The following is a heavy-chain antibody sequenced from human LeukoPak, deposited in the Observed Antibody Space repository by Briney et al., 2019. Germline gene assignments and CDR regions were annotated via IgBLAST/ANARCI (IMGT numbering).Heavy chain of an antibody. CDR3: ATDKPGDYSLN. V-gene: IGHV1-24*01. CDR1: GYSLTELS. J-gene: IGHJ4*02. D-gene: IGHD4-11*01. CDR2: IDPEDGET. Sequence: EASVKVSCKVSGYSLTELSIHWVRQAPGKGLEWMGGIDPEDGETLYAQNLQGRVTMTEDTSTDTAYMELSSLRSEDTAVYYCATDKPGDYSLNWGQGTLATVSS.